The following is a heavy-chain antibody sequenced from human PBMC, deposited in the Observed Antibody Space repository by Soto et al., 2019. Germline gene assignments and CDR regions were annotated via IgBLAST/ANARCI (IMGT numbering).Heavy chain of an antibody. CDR3: ARDTPPVDY. V-gene: IGHV1-18*01. CDR1: GYTVTSYG. Sequence: QVQLVQSGAEVKKPGASVKVSCKASGYTVTSYGISWVRHAPGQGLEWMGWIRAYIGNTKYPQKLQGRVTMTTATSTSTAYMELRSLRSDDTDLYYCARDTPPVDYWGQGTLVTVSS. CDR2: IRAYIGNT. J-gene: IGHJ4*02. D-gene: IGHD2-15*01.